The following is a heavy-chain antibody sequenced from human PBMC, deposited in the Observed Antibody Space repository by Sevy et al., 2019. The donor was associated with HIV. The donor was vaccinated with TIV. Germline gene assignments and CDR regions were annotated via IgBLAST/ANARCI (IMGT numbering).Heavy chain of an antibody. CDR3: ARGRVIFDY. J-gene: IGHJ4*02. CDR2: MNRNNTKR. CDR1: GYTFTSYD. Sequence: ASVKVSCKASGYTFTSYDLNWVRQAPGQGLEWMGWMNRNNTKRGYAQKFQGRVTMTRDTSVSTAYMELSDLRSEDTAVYYCARGRVIFDYWGQGTLVTVSS. D-gene: IGHD2-21*01. V-gene: IGHV1-8*01.